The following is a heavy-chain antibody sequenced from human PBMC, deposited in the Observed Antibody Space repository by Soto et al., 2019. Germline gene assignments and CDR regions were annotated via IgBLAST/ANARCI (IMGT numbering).Heavy chain of an antibody. CDR2: ISYDGSHK. V-gene: IGHV3-30*18. D-gene: IGHD2-8*01. Sequence: QVQLVESGGGVVQPGRSLRLSCAASGFTFITHGMHWVRQAPGKGLEWVAVISYDGSHKYYGDSVKGRFTVSRDNSKNTLYLQMNSLRAEDTAVYYCAKDIGLVRYCASGVCYPDYWGQGTLVTVSS. J-gene: IGHJ4*02. CDR1: GFTFITHG. CDR3: AKDIGLVRYCASGVCYPDY.